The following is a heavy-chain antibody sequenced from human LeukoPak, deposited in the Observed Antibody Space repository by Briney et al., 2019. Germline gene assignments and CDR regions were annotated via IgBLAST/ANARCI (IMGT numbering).Heavy chain of an antibody. V-gene: IGHV4-30-4*01. D-gene: IGHD2-2*01. Sequence: PSQTLSLTCTVSGGSISSGDYYWSWIRQPPGKGLEWIGYIYYSRSTYYNPSLKSRVTISVDTSKNQFSLKLSSVTAADTAVYYCARGCGSTSCYDFDIWGQGTMVTVSS. CDR1: GGSISSGDYY. J-gene: IGHJ3*02. CDR2: IYYSRST. CDR3: ARGCGSTSCYDFDI.